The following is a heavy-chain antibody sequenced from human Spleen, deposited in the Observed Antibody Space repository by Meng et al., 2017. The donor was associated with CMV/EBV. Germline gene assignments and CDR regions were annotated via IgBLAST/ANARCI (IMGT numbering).Heavy chain of an antibody. D-gene: IGHD3-22*01. CDR2: IYYSGST. CDR3: ASGAPSNYYDSSGHDNWFDP. J-gene: IGHJ5*02. V-gene: IGHV4-39*01. CDR1: GGSISSSSYY. Sequence: SETLSLTCTVSGGSISSSSYYWGWIRQPPGKGLEWIGSIYYSGSTYYNPSLKSRVTISVDTSKNQFSLKLSSVTAADTAVYYCASGAPSNYYDSSGHDNWFDPWGQGTLVTVSS.